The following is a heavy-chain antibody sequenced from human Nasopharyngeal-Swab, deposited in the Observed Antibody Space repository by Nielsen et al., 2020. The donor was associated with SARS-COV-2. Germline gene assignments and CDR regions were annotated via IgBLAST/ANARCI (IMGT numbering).Heavy chain of an antibody. J-gene: IGHJ6*02. CDR3: ARDQAGTIFGVVIMNYGMDV. Sequence: ASVKVSCKASGYTFTSYAMHWVRQAPGQRLEWMGWINAGNGNTKYSQKFQGRVTMTRDTSTSTVYMELSSLRSEDTAVYYCARDQAGTIFGVVIMNYGMDVWGQGTTVTVSS. CDR1: GYTFTSYA. CDR2: INAGNGNT. V-gene: IGHV1-3*01. D-gene: IGHD3-3*01.